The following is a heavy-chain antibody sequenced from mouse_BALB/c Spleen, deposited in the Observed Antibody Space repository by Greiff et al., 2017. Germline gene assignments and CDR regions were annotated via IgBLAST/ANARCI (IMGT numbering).Heavy chain of an antibody. V-gene: IGHV1-69*02. D-gene: IGHD2-1*01. CDR1: GYTFTSYW. CDR2: IYPSDSYT. J-gene: IGHJ2*01. CDR3: TRSQIYSGTTYFDY. Sequence: QVQLQQPGAELVRPGASVKLSCKASGYTFTSYWINWVKQRPGQGLEWIGNIYPSDSYTNYNQKFKDKATLTVDKSSSTAYMQLSSPTSEDSAVYYCTRSQIYSGTTYFDYWGQGTTLTVSS.